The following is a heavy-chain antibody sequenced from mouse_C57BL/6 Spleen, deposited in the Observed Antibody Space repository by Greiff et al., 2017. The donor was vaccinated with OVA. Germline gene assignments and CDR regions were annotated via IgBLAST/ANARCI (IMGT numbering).Heavy chain of an antibody. Sequence: HVQLQPPWAELVMPGASVKLSCKASGYTFTSYWMHWVKQRPGQGLEWIGEIDPSDSYTNYNQKFKGKSTLTVDQSYSTAYMQLSSLTSEVSAVDYCARQGLRGAMDYWGQGPSVTVSS. CDR1: GYTFTSYW. CDR3: ARQGLRGAMDY. V-gene: IGHV1-69*01. D-gene: IGHD3-3*01. CDR2: IDPSDSYT. J-gene: IGHJ4*01.